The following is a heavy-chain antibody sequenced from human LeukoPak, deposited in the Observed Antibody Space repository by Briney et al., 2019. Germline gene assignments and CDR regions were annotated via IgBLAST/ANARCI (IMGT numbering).Heavy chain of an antibody. CDR2: IYPGDSDT. J-gene: IGHJ4*02. CDR3: ARDSSGYYYFDY. D-gene: IGHD3-22*01. Sequence: GESLQISCKASGSSFTSYYIGWVRQLPGKGLEWMGIIYPGDSDTRYSPSFQGQVTISADKSITTAYLQWSSLKASDTAMYYCARDSSGYYYFDYWGQGTLVTVSS. V-gene: IGHV5-51*01. CDR1: GSSFTSYY.